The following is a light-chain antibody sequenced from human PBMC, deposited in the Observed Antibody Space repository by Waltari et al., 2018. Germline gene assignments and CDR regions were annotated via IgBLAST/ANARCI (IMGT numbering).Light chain of an antibody. CDR1: SSNIGSNY. J-gene: IGLJ2*01. V-gene: IGLV1-47*01. CDR3: AAWDDSLSGHVV. Sequence: QSVLTRPPSASGTPGQRVTLSWSGSSSNIGSNYVYWYQQLPGTAPKLLIYRNNQRPSGVPDRFSGSKSGTSASLAISGLRSEDEADYYCAAWDDSLSGHVVFGGGTKLTVL. CDR2: RNN.